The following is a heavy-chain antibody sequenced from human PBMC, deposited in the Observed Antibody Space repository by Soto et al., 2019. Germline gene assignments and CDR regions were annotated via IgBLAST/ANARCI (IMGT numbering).Heavy chain of an antibody. D-gene: IGHD3-3*02. J-gene: IGHJ6*01. CDR2: INTYNGMT. V-gene: IGHV1-18*01. CDR1: GYTFINYH. CDR3: ARDKDRQQLGGNYYYIMDV. Sequence: QVQLVQSGGEVKKPGASVTVSCKASGYTFINYHITWVRQAPGQGLEWMAWINTYNGMTDYAQKFQGRVTITADESTSTAYMELSSLRSEDTAVYYCARDKDRQQLGGNYYYIMDVWGQGTTVTVSS.